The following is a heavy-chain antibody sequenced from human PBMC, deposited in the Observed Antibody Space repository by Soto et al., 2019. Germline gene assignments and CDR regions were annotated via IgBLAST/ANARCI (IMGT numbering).Heavy chain of an antibody. D-gene: IGHD3-9*01. J-gene: IGHJ6*02. CDR1: GFTFSSYA. V-gene: IGHV3-23*01. CDR2: ISGSGGST. CDR3: AKEDYDILNGTYWPGGMDV. Sequence: GGSLRLSCAASGFTFSSYAMSWVRQAPGKGLEWVSAISGSGGSTYYADSVKGRFTISRDNSKNTLYLQMNSLRAEDTAVYYWAKEDYDILNGTYWPGGMDVWGQGSTVTVSS.